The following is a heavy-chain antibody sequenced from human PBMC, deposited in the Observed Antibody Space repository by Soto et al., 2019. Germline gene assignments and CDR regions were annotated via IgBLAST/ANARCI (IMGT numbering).Heavy chain of an antibody. D-gene: IGHD3-22*01. Sequence: GGSLRLSCAASGFTFSSYEMNWVRQAPGKGLEWVSYISSSGSTLYYADSVKCRFTISRDNAKNSLYLQMNSLRAEDMAVYYCARALGIVVIPALDNWRQETLVTVSS. CDR3: ARALGIVVIPALDN. CDR1: GFTFSSYE. CDR2: ISSSGSTL. V-gene: IGHV3-48*03. J-gene: IGHJ4*01.